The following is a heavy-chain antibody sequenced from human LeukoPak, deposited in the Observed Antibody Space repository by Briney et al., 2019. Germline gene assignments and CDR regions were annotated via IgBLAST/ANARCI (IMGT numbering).Heavy chain of an antibody. CDR3: ARGELWYPDY. V-gene: IGHV3-23*01. CDR2: ISGRGGIT. D-gene: IGHD3-16*01. Sequence: GGSLRLSCAASGFTFSSYAMSWVRQAPGKVLEWVSAISGRGGITYYADSVKGPFTISSYNSKNTLYLQMNSLRAEDTAVYYCARGELWYPDYWGQGTLVTVSS. CDR1: GFTFSSYA. J-gene: IGHJ4*02.